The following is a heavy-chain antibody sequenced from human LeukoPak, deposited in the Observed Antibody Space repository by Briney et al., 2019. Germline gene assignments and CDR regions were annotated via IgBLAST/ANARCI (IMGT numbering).Heavy chain of an antibody. Sequence: SETLSLTCTVSGGSISSSSYYWGWIRQPPGKGLEWIGSIYYSGSTYYNPSLKSRVTISVDTSKNQFSLKLSSMTAADTAVYYCARYTYGSMIDYWGQGTLVTVSP. J-gene: IGHJ4*02. V-gene: IGHV4-39*01. CDR1: GGSISSSSYY. D-gene: IGHD5-18*01. CDR3: ARYTYGSMIDY. CDR2: IYYSGST.